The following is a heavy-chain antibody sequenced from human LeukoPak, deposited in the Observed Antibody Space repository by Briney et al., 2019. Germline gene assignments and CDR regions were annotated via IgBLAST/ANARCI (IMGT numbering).Heavy chain of an antibody. CDR1: GYTFTSYY. CDR2: INPSGGST. J-gene: IGHJ6*02. CDR3: ARDQGNDFWSGYPYGMDV. D-gene: IGHD3-3*01. Sequence: ASVKVSCKASGYTFTSYYMHWVRQAPGQGLEWMGIINPSGGSTSYAQKFQGRVTITADESTSTAYMELSSLRSEDTAVYYCARDQGNDFWSGYPYGMDVWGQGTTVTVSS. V-gene: IGHV1-46*01.